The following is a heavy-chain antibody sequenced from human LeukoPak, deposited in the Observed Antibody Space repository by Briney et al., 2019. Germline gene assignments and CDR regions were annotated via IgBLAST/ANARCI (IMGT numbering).Heavy chain of an antibody. CDR2: ISHSGST. CDR1: GGSTSGYY. Sequence: SETLSLTCTVSGGSTSGYYWSWIRQPPGKGLEWIGYISHSGSTNYIPSLKSRVTISVDTSKNQFSLKRSSVTAADTAVYYCARGYRGGGSCYSRRGFKFDPWGQGTLVTVSS. CDR3: ARGYRGGGSCYSRRGFKFDP. V-gene: IGHV4-59*12. J-gene: IGHJ5*02. D-gene: IGHD2-15*01.